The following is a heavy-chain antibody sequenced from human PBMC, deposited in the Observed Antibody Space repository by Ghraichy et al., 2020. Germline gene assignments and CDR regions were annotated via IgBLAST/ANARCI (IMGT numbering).Heavy chain of an antibody. J-gene: IGHJ4*02. D-gene: IGHD2-2*01. CDR1: GFTFSSYE. V-gene: IGHV3-48*03. CDR2: ISSSGVTI. CDR3: ARREAYCTSVSCLYYFDY. Sequence: GGSLRLSCTASGFTFSSYEMNWVRQAPGKGLEWISYISSSGVTIYYADSMKGRFTMSRDNAKNSLYLQMNGLRAEDTAVYYCARREAYCTSVSCLYYFDYWGQGTLVTVSS.